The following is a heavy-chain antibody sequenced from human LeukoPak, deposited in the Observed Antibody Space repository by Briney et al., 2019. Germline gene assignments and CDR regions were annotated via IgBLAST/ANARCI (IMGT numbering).Heavy chain of an antibody. CDR3: ARDGSLPDY. CDR2: INSDGTT. Sequence: GGSLRLSCAASGFTFSSYWMHWVRQAPAKGLVWVSRINSDGTTSYSDSVTGRFTISRDNAKNTLYLQMNSLRAEDTAVYYCARDGSLPDYWGQGTLVTVSS. CDR1: GFTFSSYW. V-gene: IGHV3-74*01. J-gene: IGHJ4*02.